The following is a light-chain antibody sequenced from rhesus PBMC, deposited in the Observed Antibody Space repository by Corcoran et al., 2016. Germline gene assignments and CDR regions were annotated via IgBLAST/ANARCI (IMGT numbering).Light chain of an antibody. Sequence: DIQLTQSPSSLSASVGDSVTITCRASQSIISWLAWYKQKPGKAPRLLCYRASNLQSGVPSRLSGSGSGTYFTLTISSLQSEDFATYYCQQYSRSLFTFGPGTKLDIK. V-gene: IGKV1-22*01. CDR3: QQYSRSLFT. CDR1: QSIISW. CDR2: RAS. J-gene: IGKJ3*01.